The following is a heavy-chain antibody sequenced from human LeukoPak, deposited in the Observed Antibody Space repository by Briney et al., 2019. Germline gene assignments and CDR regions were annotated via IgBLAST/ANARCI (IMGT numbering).Heavy chain of an antibody. CDR1: GFTFDDYA. V-gene: IGHV3-9*01. CDR3: AKVKQLGNNYYGMDV. J-gene: IGHJ6*02. Sequence: GRSLRLSCAASGFTFDDYAMHWVRQAPGKGLEWVSGISWNSGSIGYADSVKGRFTISRDNAKNSLYLQMNSLRAEDTALYYCAKVKQLGNNYYGMDVWGQGTTVTVSS. D-gene: IGHD6-13*01. CDR2: ISWNSGSI.